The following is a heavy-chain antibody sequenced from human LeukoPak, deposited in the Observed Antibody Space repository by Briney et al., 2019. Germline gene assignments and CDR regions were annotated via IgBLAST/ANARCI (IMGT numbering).Heavy chain of an antibody. CDR2: ISAYNGNT. J-gene: IGHJ5*02. Sequence: RASVKVSCKASGYTFTSYGISWVRQAPGQGLEWMGRISAYNGNTNYAQKLQGRVTMTTDTSTSTAYMELRSLRSDDTAVYYCARDTEPYIVVVPAAPSWFDPWGQGTLVTVSS. CDR3: ARDTEPYIVVVPAAPSWFDP. V-gene: IGHV1-18*01. CDR1: GYTFTSYG. D-gene: IGHD2-2*01.